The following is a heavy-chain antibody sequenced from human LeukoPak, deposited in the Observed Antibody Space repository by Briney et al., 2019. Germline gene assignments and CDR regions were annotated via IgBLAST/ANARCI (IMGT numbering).Heavy chain of an antibody. CDR1: GYTFTSYG. CDR2: ISAYNGNT. V-gene: IGHV1-18*01. J-gene: IGHJ6*03. CDR3: ARDVAAAGTEWRRDYYYYMDV. D-gene: IGHD6-13*01. Sequence: ASVKVSCKASGYTFTSYGISWVRQAPGQGLEWMGWISAYNGNTNYAQKLQGRVTMTTDTSTSTAYMELRSLRSDDTAVYYCARDVAAAGTEWRRDYYYYMDVWGKGTTVTVSS.